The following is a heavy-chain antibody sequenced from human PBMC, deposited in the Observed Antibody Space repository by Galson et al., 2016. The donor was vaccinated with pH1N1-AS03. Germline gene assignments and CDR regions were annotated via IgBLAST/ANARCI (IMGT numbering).Heavy chain of an antibody. V-gene: IGHV5-51*01. D-gene: IGHD3-10*01. Sequence: QSGAEVKKPGQSLKISCQGSGYKFASYWIGWVRQMPGKGLEWIGIIYPGDSDTKYNPSFRGQVTMSVDTSVSTAYLQWSSLRASDTAMYYCARIGGYGDAFHMWGQGTLVTVSS. CDR1: GYKFASYW. CDR3: ARIGGYGDAFHM. J-gene: IGHJ3*02. CDR2: IYPGDSDT.